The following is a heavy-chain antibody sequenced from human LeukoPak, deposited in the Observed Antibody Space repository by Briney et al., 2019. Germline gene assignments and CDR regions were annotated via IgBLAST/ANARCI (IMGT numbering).Heavy chain of an antibody. CDR3: ARYQLWLHRYFDY. J-gene: IGHJ4*02. D-gene: IGHD5-18*01. V-gene: IGHV4-34*01. CDR1: GGSFSGYY. CDR2: INHSGST. Sequence: SETLSLTCAVYGGSFSGYYWSWIRQPPGKGLEWIGEINHSGSTNYNPSLKSRVTISVDTSKNQFSLKLSSVTAADTAVYYCARYQLWLHRYFDYWGQGTLVTVSS.